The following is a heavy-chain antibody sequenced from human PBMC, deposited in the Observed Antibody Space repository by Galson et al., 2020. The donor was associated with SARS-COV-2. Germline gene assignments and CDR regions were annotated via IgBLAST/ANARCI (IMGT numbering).Heavy chain of an antibody. V-gene: IGHV3-11*06. J-gene: IGHJ4*02. D-gene: IGHD6-19*01. CDR2: ISSGSSYT. CDR1: GFAFSDYF. Sequence: GESLKISCAASGFAFSDYFLSWIRQAPGKGLEWVSYISSGSSYTNYADSVKGRFTISRDNGKNSLYLQMNSLRAEDTAVYFCARRGRYTSGWYIDYWGQGTLVTVSS. CDR3: ARRGRYTSGWYIDY.